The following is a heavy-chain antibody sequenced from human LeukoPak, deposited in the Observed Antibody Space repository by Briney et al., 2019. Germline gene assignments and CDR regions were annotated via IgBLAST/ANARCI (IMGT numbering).Heavy chain of an antibody. CDR2: ISYDGSNK. J-gene: IGHJ4*02. D-gene: IGHD3-3*01. Sequence: GRSLRLSCAASGFTLSSYAMHWVRQAPGKGLEWVAVISYDGSNKYYADSVKGRFTISRDNSKNTLYLQMNSLRAEDTAVYYCARDLSYDFWSGYQGADYWGQGTLVTVSP. V-gene: IGHV3-30-3*01. CDR1: GFTLSSYA. CDR3: ARDLSYDFWSGYQGADY.